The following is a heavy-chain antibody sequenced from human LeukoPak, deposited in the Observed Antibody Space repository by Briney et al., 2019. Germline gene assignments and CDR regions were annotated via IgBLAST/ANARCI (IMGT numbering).Heavy chain of an antibody. J-gene: IGHJ3*02. Sequence: PGGSLRLSCAASGFTFSSYAMSWVRQAPGKGLEWVSAISGSGGSTYYADSVKGRFTIPRDNSKNTLYLQMNSLRAEDTAVYYCAKYRITTIVVGGAFDIWGQGTMVTVSS. V-gene: IGHV3-23*01. D-gene: IGHD3-22*01. CDR2: ISGSGGST. CDR3: AKYRITTIVVGGAFDI. CDR1: GFTFSSYA.